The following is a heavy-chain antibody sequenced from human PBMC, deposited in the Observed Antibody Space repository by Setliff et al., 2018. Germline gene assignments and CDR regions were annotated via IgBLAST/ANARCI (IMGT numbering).Heavy chain of an antibody. Sequence: GGSLRLSCAASGFTFSDSWMGWVRQAPGKGLEWLASINPHGSEKYYADSVKGRFTISRDNAKNSLSLQMNNLRTEDTAVYYCFGAGTCSYWGQGTLVTVSS. D-gene: IGHD3-10*01. CDR3: FGAGTCSY. V-gene: IGHV3-7*01. J-gene: IGHJ4*02. CDR2: INPHGSEK. CDR1: GFTFSDSW.